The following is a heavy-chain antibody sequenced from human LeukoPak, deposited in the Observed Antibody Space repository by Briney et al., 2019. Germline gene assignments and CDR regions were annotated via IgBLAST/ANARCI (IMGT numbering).Heavy chain of an antibody. CDR1: GVIVSSNY. V-gene: IGHV3-66*01. J-gene: IGHJ3*01. Sequence: PGGSLRLSCEVSGVIVSSNYLSWVRQPPGKGLEWVSVLYSGGSTFYADSVKGRFIISRDNSKNTVFLQMNSLRAEDTAVYYCARVQGHALPTNALDFWGQGTMVTVSS. CDR2: LYSGGST. CDR3: ARVQGHALPTNALDF. D-gene: IGHD5-12*01.